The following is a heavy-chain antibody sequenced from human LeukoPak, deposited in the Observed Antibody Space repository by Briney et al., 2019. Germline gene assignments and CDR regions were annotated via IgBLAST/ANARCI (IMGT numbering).Heavy chain of an antibody. CDR2: IKQDGSEK. CDR1: GFTFGSYW. J-gene: IGHJ4*02. CDR3: ARDFTYSY. D-gene: IGHD5-18*01. V-gene: IGHV3-7*01. Sequence: GGSLRLSCAASGFTFGSYWMSWVRQAPGKGLEWVANIKQDGSEKYYVDSVKGRFTISRDNAKNSLYLQMNSLRAEDTAVYYCARDFTYSYWGQGTLVTVSS.